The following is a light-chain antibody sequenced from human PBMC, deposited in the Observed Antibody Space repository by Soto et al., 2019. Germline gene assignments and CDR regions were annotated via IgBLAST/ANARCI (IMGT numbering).Light chain of an antibody. CDR2: DAS. CDR3: QHRSNGYA. V-gene: IGKV3-11*01. J-gene: IGKJ2*01. CDR1: QSVSID. Sequence: EIVLTQSPATLSLSPGERATLSCRASQSVSIDLAWYQQKPGQAPRLLIYDASNRATGIPARFSGSGSGTDFTLTISSLEPEDFAVYYCQHRSNGYAFGQGTKLDIK.